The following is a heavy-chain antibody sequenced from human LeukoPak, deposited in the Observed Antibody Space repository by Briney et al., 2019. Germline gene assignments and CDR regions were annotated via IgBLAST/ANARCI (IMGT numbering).Heavy chain of an antibody. Sequence: PSETLSLTCAVSGGPISSGGYSWSWIRQPPGKVLEWIGYMYHSGTTHYNPSLKSRVTISVDRSKNQFSLKLSSVTAADTAVYYCVRGYYYDSSGYWVRAFDIWGQGTMVTVSS. CDR2: MYHSGTT. J-gene: IGHJ3*02. CDR3: VRGYYYDSSGYWVRAFDI. CDR1: GGPISSGGYS. D-gene: IGHD3-22*01. V-gene: IGHV4-30-2*01.